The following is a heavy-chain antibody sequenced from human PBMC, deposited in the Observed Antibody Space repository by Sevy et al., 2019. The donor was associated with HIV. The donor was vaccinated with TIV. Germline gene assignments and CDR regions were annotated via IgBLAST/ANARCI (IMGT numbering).Heavy chain of an antibody. CDR2: ISSSSTYI. D-gene: IGHD2-15*01. J-gene: IGHJ4*02. CDR1: GFTFSTYS. CDR3: ARDPVANHYFDY. V-gene: IGHV3-21*01. Sequence: GGSLRLSCAASGFTFSTYSMKWVRQAPGKGLEWVSSISSSSTYIYYADSVKGRFTVSRDNAKNSLYLQMNGLRAEDTALYYCARDPVANHYFDYWGQGTLVTVSS.